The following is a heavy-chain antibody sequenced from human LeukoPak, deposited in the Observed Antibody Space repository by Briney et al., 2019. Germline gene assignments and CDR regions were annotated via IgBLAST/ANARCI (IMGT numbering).Heavy chain of an antibody. CDR3: ARVELPYYFDY. V-gene: IGHV3-74*01. Sequence: PGGSLRLSCAASGFTFSNYWMHWVRQAPGKGLVWVSRINTDGSNTNYADSVKGRFTISRDNAKNTLYLQMDSLRAEDTAVYYCARVELPYYFDYWGQGTLVTVSS. J-gene: IGHJ4*02. CDR1: GFTFSNYW. D-gene: IGHD1-7*01. CDR2: INTDGSNT.